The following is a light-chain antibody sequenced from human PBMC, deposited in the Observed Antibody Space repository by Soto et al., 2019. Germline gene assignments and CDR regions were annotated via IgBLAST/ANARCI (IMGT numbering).Light chain of an antibody. CDR2: GAS. J-gene: IGKJ2*01. V-gene: IGKV3-20*01. CDR1: QSVSTSH. CDR3: QQYDNSPYT. Sequence: VLTQSPGTLSLSPGERATLACPASQSVSTSHLAWYQKKPGQAPRVLIYGASTRATGIPDRLSGSGSGTDITLTISRLEPEDFEVYYCQQYDNSPYTFGQGTILEI.